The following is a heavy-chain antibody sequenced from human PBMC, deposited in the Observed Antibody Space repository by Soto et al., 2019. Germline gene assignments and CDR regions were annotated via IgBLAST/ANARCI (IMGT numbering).Heavy chain of an antibody. Sequence: ASVKVSCKASGYTFTSYGISWVRQAPGQGLEWMGWISAYNGNTNYAQKLQGRDTMNKDTSTSTTYMELRSLRSDDTAVYYCARDPEAIHLYYYGMDVWGQGTTVTVSS. CDR2: ISAYNGNT. CDR1: GYTFTSYG. J-gene: IGHJ6*02. V-gene: IGHV1-18*01. CDR3: ARDPEAIHLYYYGMDV.